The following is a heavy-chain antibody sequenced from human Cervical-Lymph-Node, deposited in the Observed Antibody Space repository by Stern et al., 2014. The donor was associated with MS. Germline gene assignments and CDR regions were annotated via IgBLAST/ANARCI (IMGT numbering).Heavy chain of an antibody. V-gene: IGHV1-69*01. CDR2: IIPIFRAA. CDR1: GGTFRTSA. D-gene: IGHD3-16*01. CDR3: AGEREEMITKYYFDY. Sequence: QVQLVQSGAEVKKPGSSVKVSCTASGGTFRTSAISWVRQAPGQGPEWMGGIIPIFRAAIYAQKFRGRVTITADESTSTVYMELSSLRSEDTAIYYCAGEREEMITKYYFDYWGQGTLVTVSS. J-gene: IGHJ4*02.